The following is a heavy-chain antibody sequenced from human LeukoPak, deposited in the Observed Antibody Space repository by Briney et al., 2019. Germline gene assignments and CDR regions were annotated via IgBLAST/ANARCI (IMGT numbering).Heavy chain of an antibody. CDR3: ARENSYYYDSSGYLDY. D-gene: IGHD3-22*01. CDR1: GGSISSGDYY. J-gene: IGHJ4*02. Sequence: PSQTLSLTCTVSGGSISSGDYYWSWIRQPPGKGLEWIGYIYYSGSTYYNPSLKSRVTISVDTSKNQFSLKLSSVTAADTAVYYCARENSYYYDSSGYLDYWGQGTLVTVSS. V-gene: IGHV4-30-4*08. CDR2: IYYSGST.